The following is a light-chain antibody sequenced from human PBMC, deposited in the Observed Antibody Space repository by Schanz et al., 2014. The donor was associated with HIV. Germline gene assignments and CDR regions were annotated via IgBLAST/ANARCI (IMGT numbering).Light chain of an antibody. CDR1: QDIGSY. CDR3: QQYKDNSLHT. CDR2: SAS. V-gene: IGKV1-8*01. J-gene: IGKJ2*01. Sequence: AIRMTQSPSSVSASAGDTVSITCRASQDIGSYLAWYQQKPGKAPKLLIYSASTLQSGVPSRFSGSGSGTEFTLTISGLQPDDFATYYCQQYKDNSLHTFGQGTKVEIK.